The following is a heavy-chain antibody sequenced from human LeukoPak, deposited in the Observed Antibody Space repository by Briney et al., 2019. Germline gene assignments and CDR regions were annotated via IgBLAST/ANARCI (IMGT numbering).Heavy chain of an antibody. CDR3: AGPIAADGGFDY. CDR2: INPSGGST. CDR1: GYTFTGYY. V-gene: IGHV1-46*01. J-gene: IGHJ4*02. Sequence: ASVKVSCKASGYTFTGYYMHWVRQAPGQGLEWMGIINPSGGSTSYAQKFQGRVTMTRDMSTSTVYMELSSLRSDDTAVYYCAGPIAADGGFDYWGQGTLVTVSS. D-gene: IGHD6-13*01.